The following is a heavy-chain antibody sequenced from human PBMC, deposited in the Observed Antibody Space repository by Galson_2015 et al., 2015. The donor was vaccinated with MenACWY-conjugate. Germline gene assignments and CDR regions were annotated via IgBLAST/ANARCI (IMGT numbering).Heavy chain of an antibody. V-gene: IGHV3-64D*09. D-gene: IGHD3-22*01. CDR2: ISSNGGST. J-gene: IGHJ3*02. Sequence: SLRLSCAASGITFSSYGMHWVRQAPGKGLEYVSAISSNGGSTYYADSVKGRFTISRDNSKNTLYLQMSSLRPEDSAVYYCVKVATMKVVYDAFDMWGQGTMVTVSS. CDR1: GITFSSYG. CDR3: VKVATMKVVYDAFDM.